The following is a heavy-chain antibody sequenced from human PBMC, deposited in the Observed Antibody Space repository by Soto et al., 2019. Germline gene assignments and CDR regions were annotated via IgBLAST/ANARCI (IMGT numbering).Heavy chain of an antibody. J-gene: IGHJ3*02. CDR1: GYTFTGYY. CDR3: ARDDSSSGASYAFDI. V-gene: IGHV1-2*04. CDR2: INPNSGGT. D-gene: IGHD6-13*01. Sequence: ASVKVSCKASGYTFTGYYMHWVRQAPGQGLEWMGWINPNSGGTNYAQKFQGWVTMTRDTSISTAYMELSRLRSDDTAVYYCARDDSSSGASYAFDIWGQGTMVTVSS.